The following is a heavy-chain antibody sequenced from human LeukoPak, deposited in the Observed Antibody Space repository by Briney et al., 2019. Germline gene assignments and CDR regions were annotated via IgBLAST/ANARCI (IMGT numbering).Heavy chain of an antibody. V-gene: IGHV3-21*01. J-gene: IGHJ4*02. D-gene: IGHD3-10*01. CDR1: GFTFSSYS. CDR2: ISSSSSYI. CDR3: ARDWGFGEPYFDY. Sequence: TGGSLRLSCAASGFTFSSYSMNWVRQAPGKGLEWVSSISSSSSYIYYADSVKGRFTISRDNAKNSLYLQMNSLRAEDTAVYYCARDWGFGEPYFDYWGQGTLVTVSS.